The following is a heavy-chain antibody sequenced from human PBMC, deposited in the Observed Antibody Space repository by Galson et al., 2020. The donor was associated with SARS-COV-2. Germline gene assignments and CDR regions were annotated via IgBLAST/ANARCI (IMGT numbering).Heavy chain of an antibody. Sequence: SETLSLTCAVYGGSFSGYYWSWIRQPPGKGLEWIGEINHSGRTNYNPSLKSRVTISVDTSKNQFSLKLSSVTAADTAVYYCARGFPYDFWSGYYIDYWGQGTLVTVSS. J-gene: IGHJ4*02. CDR3: ARGFPYDFWSGYYIDY. CDR2: INHSGRT. CDR1: GGSFSGYY. D-gene: IGHD3-3*01. V-gene: IGHV4-34*01.